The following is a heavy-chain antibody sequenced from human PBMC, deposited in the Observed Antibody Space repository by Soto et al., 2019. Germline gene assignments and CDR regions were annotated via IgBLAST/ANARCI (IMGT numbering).Heavy chain of an antibody. J-gene: IGHJ5*02. CDR3: ARDRWTARANWFDP. CDR2: ISDRGST. V-gene: IGHV4-59*01. D-gene: IGHD3-16*02. Sequence: QVELQQSGPGLVKPSETLSLTCTVFGGSIGDYYWSWIRQSPGKGLEWIGHISDRGSTDYNPSLKSRVTISVDRSKKQFSLKVTSVTAADTAVYYCARDRWTARANWFDPWGQGTLVTVSS. CDR1: GGSIGDYY.